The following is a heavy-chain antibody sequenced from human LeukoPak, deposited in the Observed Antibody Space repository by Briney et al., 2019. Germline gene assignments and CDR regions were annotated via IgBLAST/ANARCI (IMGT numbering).Heavy chain of an antibody. V-gene: IGHV3-21*01. Sequence: GGSLRLSCAASGFTFSSYSMNWVCQAPGKGLEWVSSISSSSSYIYYADSVKGRFTISRDDAKNSLYLQMNSLRAEDTAVYYCARDPYLGYCSSTSCTFYWGQGTLVTVSS. CDR1: GFTFSSYS. J-gene: IGHJ4*02. CDR3: ARDPYLGYCSSTSCTFY. D-gene: IGHD2-2*01. CDR2: ISSSSSYI.